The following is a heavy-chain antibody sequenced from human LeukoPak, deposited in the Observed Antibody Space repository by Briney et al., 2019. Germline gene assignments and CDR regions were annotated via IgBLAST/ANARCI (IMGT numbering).Heavy chain of an antibody. V-gene: IGHV1-2*02. D-gene: IGHD6-19*01. Sequence: ASVKVSCKASGYTFTGYYMHRVRQAPGQRLEGMGRVNPNSGGTNYAEKFTGRVTMTRDTSISTAYMELGRLRSDDKAVYYCARVFRTLGSYKFDYWGQGTLVTVSS. CDR2: VNPNSGGT. CDR3: ARVFRTLGSYKFDY. CDR1: GYTFTGYY. J-gene: IGHJ4*02.